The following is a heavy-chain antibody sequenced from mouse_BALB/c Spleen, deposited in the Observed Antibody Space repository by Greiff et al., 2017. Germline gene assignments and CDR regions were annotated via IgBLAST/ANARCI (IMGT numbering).Heavy chain of an antibody. Sequence: LVKTGASVKISCKASGYSFTGYYMHWVKQSHGKSLEWIGYISCYNGATSYNQKFKGKATFTVDTSSSTAYMQFNSLTSEDSAVYYCAHYYGSSYYYAMDYWGQGTSVTVSS. CDR1: GYSFTGYY. D-gene: IGHD1-1*01. J-gene: IGHJ4*01. CDR2: ISCYNGAT. V-gene: IGHV1S34*01. CDR3: AHYYGSSYYYAMDY.